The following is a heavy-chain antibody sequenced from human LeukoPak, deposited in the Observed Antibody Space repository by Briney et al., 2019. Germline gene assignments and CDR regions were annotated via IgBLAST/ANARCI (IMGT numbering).Heavy chain of an antibody. CDR2: ISGSGGST. D-gene: IGHD5-12*01. CDR3: AKDSIVATFYYYYMDV. V-gene: IGHV3-23*01. CDR1: GFTFSSYA. J-gene: IGHJ6*03. Sequence: PGGSLRLSCAASGFTFSSYAMSWVRQAPGKGLEWVSAISGSGGSTYYADSVKGRFTISRDNSKNTLYLQMNSLRAEDTAVYYCAKDSIVATFYYYYMDVWGKGTTVTVSS.